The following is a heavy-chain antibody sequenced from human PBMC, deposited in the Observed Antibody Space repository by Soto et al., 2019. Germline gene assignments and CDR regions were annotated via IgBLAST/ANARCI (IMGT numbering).Heavy chain of an antibody. CDR1: GFTFSDYY. J-gene: IGHJ5*02. Sequence: GGSLGLSCAASGFTFSDYYMSWIRQAPGKGLEWVAVIWHEGINKYYADSVKGRFTISRDNSKNTLYLQMNSLRAEDTAVYYCARDLNPEEGFDPWGQGTLVTVSS. CDR2: IWHEGINK. V-gene: IGHV3-33*08. CDR3: ARDLNPEEGFDP.